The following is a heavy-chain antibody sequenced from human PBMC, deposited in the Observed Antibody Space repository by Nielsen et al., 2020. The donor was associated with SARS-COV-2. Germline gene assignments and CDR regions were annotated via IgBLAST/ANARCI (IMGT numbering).Heavy chain of an antibody. CDR3: ARGTYYYDSSGYSFDY. V-gene: IGHV4-34*01. CDR2: INHSGST. J-gene: IGHJ4*02. D-gene: IGHD3-22*01. Sequence: WIRQPPGKGLEWIGEINHSGSTNYNPSLKSRVTISVDTSKNQFSLKLSSVTAADTAVYYCARGTYYYDSSGYSFDYWGQGTLVTVSS.